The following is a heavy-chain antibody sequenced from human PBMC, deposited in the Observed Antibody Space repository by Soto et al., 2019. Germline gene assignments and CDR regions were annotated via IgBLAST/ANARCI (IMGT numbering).Heavy chain of an antibody. D-gene: IGHD2-21*02. CDR1: GYTFTGYY. J-gene: IGHJ4*02. CDR3: ARAAHIVVVTAPLDY. V-gene: IGHV1-2*02. CDR2: INPNSGGT. Sequence: QVQLVQSGAEVKKPGASVKVSCKASGYTFTGYYMDWVRQAPGQGLEWMGWINPNSGGTNYAQKFQGRVTMTRDTSISTAYMELSRLRSDDTAVYYCARAAHIVVVTAPLDYWGQGTLVTVSS.